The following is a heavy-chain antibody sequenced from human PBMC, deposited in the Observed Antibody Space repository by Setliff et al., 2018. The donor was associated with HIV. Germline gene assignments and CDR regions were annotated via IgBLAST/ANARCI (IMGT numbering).Heavy chain of an antibody. CDR2: VNLPKTL. Sequence: SETLSLTCAVFGGSFSDFYWNWIRQSPGKGLEWIGEVNLPKTLNYNPSLESRITISVDTSKKQFSLDLSSVTAADTAVYFCARAIVKTGYHTKSRVFDYWGQGTLVTVSS. J-gene: IGHJ4*02. CDR1: GGSFSDFY. D-gene: IGHD3-9*01. V-gene: IGHV4-34*01. CDR3: ARAIVKTGYHTKSRVFDY.